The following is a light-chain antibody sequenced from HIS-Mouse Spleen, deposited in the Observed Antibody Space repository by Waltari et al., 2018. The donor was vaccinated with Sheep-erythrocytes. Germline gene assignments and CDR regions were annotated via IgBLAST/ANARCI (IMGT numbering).Light chain of an antibody. CDR2: EVS. CDR3: SSYAGSNNGV. CDR1: SSDVGGYNY. J-gene: IGLJ3*02. V-gene: IGLV2-8*01. Sequence: QSALTQPPSASGSPGQSVTISCTGTSSDVGGYNYFSWYPLHPGKAPKLMIYEVSKRPSGVPDRFAGSKSGNTASVTVSGLQAEDEADYYCSSYAGSNNGVFGGGTKLTVL.